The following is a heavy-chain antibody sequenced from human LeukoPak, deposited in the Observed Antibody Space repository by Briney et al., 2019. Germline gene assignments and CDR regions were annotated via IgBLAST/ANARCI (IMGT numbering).Heavy chain of an antibody. CDR1: GFTITNYW. V-gene: IGHV3-30*18. J-gene: IGHJ1*01. CDR2: ISSDGSNR. D-gene: IGHD4-17*01. CDR3: AKGYGDGRTD. Sequence: AGSLRLSCVASGFTITNYWMTWVRQAPRKGLEWVEGISSDGSNRYYANSVKVRLTISRENSKNTLYLQMASPRPEDTAVHYCAKGYGDGRTDGGQGILVTVP.